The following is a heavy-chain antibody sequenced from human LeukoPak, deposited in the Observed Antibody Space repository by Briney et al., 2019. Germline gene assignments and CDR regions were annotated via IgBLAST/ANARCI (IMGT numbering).Heavy chain of an antibody. Sequence: PGGSLRLSCAASGFTFSSYWMSWVRQAPGKGLEWVANIKQDGSEKYSVDSVKGRFTISRDKAKNSLYLQMNSLKPEDTAVYYCARDNRHFVVVSGMTDHYMDVWGKGATVTISS. CDR1: GFTFSSYW. D-gene: IGHD2-21*01. CDR3: ARDNRHFVVVSGMTDHYMDV. J-gene: IGHJ6*03. CDR2: IKQDGSEK. V-gene: IGHV3-7*01.